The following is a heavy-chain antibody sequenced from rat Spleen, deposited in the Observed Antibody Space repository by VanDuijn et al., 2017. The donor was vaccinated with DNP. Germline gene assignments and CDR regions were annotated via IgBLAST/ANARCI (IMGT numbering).Heavy chain of an antibody. J-gene: IGHJ2*01. CDR3: ARWGDYFDY. CDR1: GYSITSSY. V-gene: IGHV3-1*01. Sequence: EVQLQESGPGLVKPSQSLSLTCSVTGYSITSSYRWNWIRKFPGNKMEYIGHISYSGSTHYNPSLKSRISITRDTSKNQFFLQLRSVTTEDTATYYCARWGDYFDYWGQGVMVTVSS. CDR2: ISYSGST.